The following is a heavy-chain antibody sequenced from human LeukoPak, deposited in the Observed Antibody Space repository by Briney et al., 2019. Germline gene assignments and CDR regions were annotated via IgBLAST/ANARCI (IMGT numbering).Heavy chain of an antibody. J-gene: IGHJ6*03. D-gene: IGHD2-15*01. V-gene: IGHV4-59*11. CDR1: DGPIRSHY. CDR2: ISNSGST. CDR3: GRDALVGYFSYYYIDV. Sequence: ASETLSLTCTVSDGPIRSHYWTWIRQSPLEGLEWIGDISNSGSTKYNPSLKSRVTISIDTSKSQLSLRLTSVTAADTAVYYCGRDALVGYFSYYYIDVWGKGTTVTVSS.